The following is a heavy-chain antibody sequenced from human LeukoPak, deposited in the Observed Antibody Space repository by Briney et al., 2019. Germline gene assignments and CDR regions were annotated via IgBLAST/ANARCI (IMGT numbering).Heavy chain of an antibody. J-gene: IGHJ4*02. V-gene: IGHV3-21*01. CDR2: ISSSSSYI. D-gene: IGHD3-22*01. CDR1: GFTFSSYS. CDR3: AKDPSYYDSSGYYYAVDY. Sequence: PGGSLRLSCAASGFTFSSYSMSWVRQAPGKGLEWVSSISSSSSYIYYADSVKGRFTISRDNAKNSLYLQMNSLRAEDTAVYYCAKDPSYYDSSGYYYAVDYWGQGTLVTVSS.